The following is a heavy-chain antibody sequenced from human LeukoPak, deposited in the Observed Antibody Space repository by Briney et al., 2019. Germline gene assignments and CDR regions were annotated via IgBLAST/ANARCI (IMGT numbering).Heavy chain of an antibody. D-gene: IGHD6-6*01. CDR2: ISSSSSYI. Sequence: PGGSLRLSCAASGFTFSSYSMNWVRQAPGKGLEWVSSISSSSSYIYYADSVKGRFAISRDNAKNSLYLQMNSLRAEDTAVYYCASCERRNYYYYYMDVWGKGTTVTVSS. CDR1: GFTFSSYS. J-gene: IGHJ6*03. V-gene: IGHV3-21*01. CDR3: ASCERRNYYYYYMDV.